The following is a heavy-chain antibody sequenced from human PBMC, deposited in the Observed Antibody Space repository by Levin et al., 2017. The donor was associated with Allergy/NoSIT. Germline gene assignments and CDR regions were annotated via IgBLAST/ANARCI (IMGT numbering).Heavy chain of an antibody. J-gene: IGHJ4*02. V-gene: IGHV3-15*01. CDR1: GFTFTNAW. CDR3: NTDSDYEFWRGSYRNGMTY. D-gene: IGHD3-3*01. CDR2: IKNQVDGGTA. Sequence: GESLKISCAASGFTFTNAWMSWVRQAPGKGLEWVGRIKNQVDGGTADYAAPVRGRFVISRDDSSNTLYLELNSLKTEDSAMYYCNTDSDYEFWRGSYRNGMTYWGQGTLVTVSS.